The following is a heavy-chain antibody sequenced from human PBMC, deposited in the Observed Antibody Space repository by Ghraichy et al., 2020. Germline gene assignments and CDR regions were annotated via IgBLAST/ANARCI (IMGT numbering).Heavy chain of an antibody. J-gene: IGHJ5*02. D-gene: IGHD3-3*01. Sequence: SETLSLTCTVSGGSISSGGYYWSWIRQLPGKGLEWIGYINYSGSTYYNPSLKSRVTISVDTSKNQFSLNLSSVTAADTAVYYCARESPFWSGNPGPGAFIGGGPTKKAGFDPWGQGTLVTVSS. V-gene: IGHV4-31*03. CDR3: ARESPFWSGNPGPGAFIGGGPTKKAGFDP. CDR2: INYSGST. CDR1: GGSISSGGYY.